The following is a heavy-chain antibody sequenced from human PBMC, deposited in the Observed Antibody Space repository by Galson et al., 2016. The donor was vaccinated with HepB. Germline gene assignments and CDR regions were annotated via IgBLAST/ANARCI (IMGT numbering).Heavy chain of an antibody. D-gene: IGHD3-22*01. J-gene: IGHJ2*01. CDR3: ARDPTRYYESSGYSWYFDL. CDR2: IYSGGNT. Sequence: SLRLSCAASGFTVSNNYMTWVRQAPGKGLEWVSLIYSGGNTYYADSVKGRFTISRDNSKNTLYLQMNSLTAEDTAIYFCARDPTRYYESSGYSWYFDLWGLVTLVTVSS. V-gene: IGHV3-53*01. CDR1: GFTVSNNY.